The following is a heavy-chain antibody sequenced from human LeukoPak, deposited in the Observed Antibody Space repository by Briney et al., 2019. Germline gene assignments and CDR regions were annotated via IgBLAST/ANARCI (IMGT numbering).Heavy chain of an antibody. CDR3: ARRHYGGNSFYFDY. CDR2: IYYSGST. CDR1: GDSISGSTYY. D-gene: IGHD4-23*01. Sequence: PSETLSLTCTVSGDSISGSTYYWGWIRQSPGKGLEWIGYIYYSGSTNYNPSLKSRVTISVDTSKNQFSLKLSSVTAADTAVYYCARRHYGGNSFYFDYWGQGTLVTVSS. J-gene: IGHJ4*02. V-gene: IGHV4-61*05.